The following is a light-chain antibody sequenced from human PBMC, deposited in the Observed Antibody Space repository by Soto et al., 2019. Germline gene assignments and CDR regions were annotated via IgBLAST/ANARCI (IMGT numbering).Light chain of an antibody. CDR2: DVN. Sequence: QSALTQPASVSGSPGQSITISCTGTSSDIGAYNFFSWYQQHPGKAPKLMLYDVNIRPSGVSNRFSGSKSGNTASLTISGLQAEDEAYCYSTSGTTRSSNVFGEGTKLTVL. CDR3: TSGTTRSSNV. J-gene: IGLJ2*01. CDR1: SSDIGAYNF. V-gene: IGLV2-14*03.